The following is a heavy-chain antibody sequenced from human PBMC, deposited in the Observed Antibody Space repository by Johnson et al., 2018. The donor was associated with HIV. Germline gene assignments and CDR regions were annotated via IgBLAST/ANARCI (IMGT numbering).Heavy chain of an antibody. Sequence: VQLVESGGGLVQPGGSLRLSCAASGFTFSSYAMSWGRQAPGKGLEWVSAISGSGSTTDYADSVKGRFTISRDNTKNSLYLQMTSLRAEDTALYYCTHYSGSFYMGAFDIWGQGTMVTVSS. V-gene: IGHV3-23*04. CDR2: ISGSGSTT. CDR3: THYSGSFYMGAFDI. D-gene: IGHD1-26*01. J-gene: IGHJ3*02. CDR1: GFTFSSYA.